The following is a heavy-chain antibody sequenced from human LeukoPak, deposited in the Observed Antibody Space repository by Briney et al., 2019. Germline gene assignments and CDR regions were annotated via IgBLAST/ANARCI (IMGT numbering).Heavy chain of an antibody. Sequence: ASVKVSCKASGYTFTNYGINWVRQAPGQGLEWMGWISAYSGNTNYAQKLQGRVTMTTDTSTSTAYMELRSLRSDDTAMYYCARGGEYCTGGNCYHDSWGQGTLVTVSS. CDR1: GYTFTNYG. CDR2: ISAYSGNT. J-gene: IGHJ5*01. CDR3: ARGGEYCTGGNCYHDS. D-gene: IGHD2-15*01. V-gene: IGHV1-18*01.